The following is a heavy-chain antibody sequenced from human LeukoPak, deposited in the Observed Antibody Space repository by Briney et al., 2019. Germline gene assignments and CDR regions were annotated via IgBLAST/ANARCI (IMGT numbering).Heavy chain of an antibody. V-gene: IGHV3-21*01. D-gene: IGHD4-17*01. CDR1: GFTFSSYS. J-gene: IGHJ4*02. CDR2: ISSSSSYI. Sequence: PGGSLRLSCAASGFTFSSYSMNWVRQAPGKGLEWVSSISSSSSYIYYADSVKGRFTISRDNAKNSLYLQMNSLRAEDTAVYYSARGWTTMTTRLFDYWGQGTLVTVSS. CDR3: ARGWTTMTTRLFDY.